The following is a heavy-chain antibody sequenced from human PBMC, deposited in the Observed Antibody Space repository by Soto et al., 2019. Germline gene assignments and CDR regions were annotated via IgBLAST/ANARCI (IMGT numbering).Heavy chain of an antibody. CDR1: GFIFSDYY. Sequence: GGSLRLSCAASGFIFSDYYMSWIRQAPGKGLEWVSYISSSSSYTKYADSVKGRFTISRDNAKNSLYLQMNSVRAEDTAVYYCARVGYYYESGGYYGDYWGQGTLVTVSS. V-gene: IGHV3-11*05. CDR3: ARVGYYYESGGYYGDY. CDR2: ISSSSSYT. J-gene: IGHJ4*02. D-gene: IGHD3-22*01.